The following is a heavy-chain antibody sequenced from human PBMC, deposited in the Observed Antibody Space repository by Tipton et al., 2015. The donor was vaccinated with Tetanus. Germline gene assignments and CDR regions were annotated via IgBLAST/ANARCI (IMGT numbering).Heavy chain of an antibody. CDR1: GGSISSGGFF. CDR2: VYYSGDT. D-gene: IGHD6-6*01. V-gene: IGHV4-31*03. CDR3: ARDQGGGRVVRLNWFDP. J-gene: IGHJ5*02. Sequence: PGLVKPSQTLSVTCTVSGGSISSGGFFWNWLRQSPGKGLEWIGYVYYSGDTYYNPSFKGRVSISVDTSKNQFSLDVYSVTAADTAVYYCARDQGGGRVVRLNWFDPWGQGTLVTVSS.